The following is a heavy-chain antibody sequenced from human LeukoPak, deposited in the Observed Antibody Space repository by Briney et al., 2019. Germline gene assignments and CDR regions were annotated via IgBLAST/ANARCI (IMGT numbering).Heavy chain of an antibody. Sequence: ASVKVSCKVSGYTLTELSMHWVRQAPGKGLEWMGGFDPEDGETIYAQKFRGRVTMTEDTSTDTAYMELSSLRSEDTAVYYCATDPWLGKSHFDYWGQGTLVTVSS. D-gene: IGHD4-23*01. CDR2: FDPEDGET. CDR3: ATDPWLGKSHFDY. J-gene: IGHJ4*02. V-gene: IGHV1-24*01. CDR1: GYTLTELS.